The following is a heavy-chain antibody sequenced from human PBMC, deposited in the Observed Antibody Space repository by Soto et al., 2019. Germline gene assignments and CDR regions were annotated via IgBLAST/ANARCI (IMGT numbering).Heavy chain of an antibody. CDR1: GYTFNSYN. CDR3: ARIYSGRRLDF. Sequence: QVQLVQAGAEVKKPGASVKVSCKASGYTFNSYNMQWVRQAPGQGLEWMGVINPSSGSTNYAQKFQGRVIMTRDTSTNTVYMELSTLRSEDTAVDYCARIYSGRRLDFWGQGTLVTVSS. D-gene: IGHD1-26*01. J-gene: IGHJ4*02. CDR2: INPSSGST. V-gene: IGHV1-46*02.